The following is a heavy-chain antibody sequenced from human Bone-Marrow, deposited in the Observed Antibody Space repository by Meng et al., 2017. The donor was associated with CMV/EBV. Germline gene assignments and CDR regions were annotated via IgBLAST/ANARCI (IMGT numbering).Heavy chain of an antibody. V-gene: IGHV1-69*08. Sequence: QVQLDQSGAELKRPGSSVKVSCKASGGTFSSYTISWVRQAPGQGLEWMGRIIPILGIANYAQKFQGRVTITADKSTSTAYMELSSLRSEDTAVYYCAREDSSGYSYYFDYWGQGTLVTVSS. J-gene: IGHJ4*02. D-gene: IGHD3-22*01. CDR3: AREDSSGYSYYFDY. CDR1: GGTFSSYT. CDR2: IIPILGIA.